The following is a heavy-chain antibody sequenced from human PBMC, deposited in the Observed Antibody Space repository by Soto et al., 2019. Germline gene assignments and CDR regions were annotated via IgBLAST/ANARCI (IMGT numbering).Heavy chain of an antibody. CDR2: ISSSSSYT. CDR1: GFTFSDYY. Sequence: LRLSCAASGFTFSDYYMSWIRQAPGKGLEWVSYISSSSSYTNYADSVKGRFTISRDNAKNSLYLQMNSLRAEDTAVYYCARSHNDILTGYYYYWGQGTLVTVSS. J-gene: IGHJ4*02. CDR3: ARSHNDILTGYYYY. D-gene: IGHD3-9*01. V-gene: IGHV3-11*06.